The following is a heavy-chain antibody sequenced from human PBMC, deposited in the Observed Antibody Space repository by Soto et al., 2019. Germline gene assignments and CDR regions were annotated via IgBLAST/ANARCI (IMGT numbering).Heavy chain of an antibody. CDR3: ARGELLWFGELLWGSS. V-gene: IGHV4-34*01. CDR1: GGSFSGYY. J-gene: IGHJ5*02. CDR2: INHSGST. D-gene: IGHD3-10*01. Sequence: PSETLSLTCGVYGGSFSGYYWSWIRQPPGKGLEWIGEINHSGSTNYNPSLKSRVTISVDTSKNQFSLKLNSVTAADTAVYYCARGELLWFGELLWGSSWGQGTLVTVSS.